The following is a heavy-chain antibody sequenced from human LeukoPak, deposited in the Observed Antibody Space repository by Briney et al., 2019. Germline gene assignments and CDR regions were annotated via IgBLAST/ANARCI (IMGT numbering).Heavy chain of an antibody. J-gene: IGHJ5*02. V-gene: IGHV4-34*01. CDR3: ARGTRGNWFDP. Sequence: PSETLSLTCAVYGGSFSGYYWSWIRQPPGKGLEWIGEINHSGSTNYNPSLKSRVTISVDTSKNQFSLKLSSVTAADTAVYYCARGTRGNWFDPWGQGTLVTVSS. CDR1: GGSFSGYY. CDR2: INHSGST.